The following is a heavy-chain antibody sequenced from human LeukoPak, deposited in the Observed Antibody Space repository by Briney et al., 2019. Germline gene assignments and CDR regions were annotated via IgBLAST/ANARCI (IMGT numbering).Heavy chain of an antibody. CDR1: GGSISSSSYY. CDR2: IYYSGST. Sequence: SETLSLTCTVSGGSISSSSYYWGWIRQPPGKGLEWIGSIYYSGSTYYNPSLKSRVTISVDTSKNQFSLKLSSVTAADTAVYYCARVIESHSSSWYSYYYYGMDVWGQGTTVTVSS. J-gene: IGHJ6*02. D-gene: IGHD6-13*01. CDR3: ARVIESHSSSWYSYYYYGMDV. V-gene: IGHV4-39*07.